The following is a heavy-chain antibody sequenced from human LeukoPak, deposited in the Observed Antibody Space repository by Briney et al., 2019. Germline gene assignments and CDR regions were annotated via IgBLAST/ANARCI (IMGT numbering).Heavy chain of an antibody. CDR2: IKPEGRGT. J-gene: IGHJ4*02. CDR3: ARDGIDY. V-gene: IGHV3-7*04. CDR1: GFTFSGYW. Sequence: GGSLRLSCAASGFTFSGYWMSWVRQAPGKGLEWVANIKPEGRGTYYVDSVKGRFIISRDNAKNSVDLQMNSLRAEDTAVYYCARDGIDYWGQGTLVTVS.